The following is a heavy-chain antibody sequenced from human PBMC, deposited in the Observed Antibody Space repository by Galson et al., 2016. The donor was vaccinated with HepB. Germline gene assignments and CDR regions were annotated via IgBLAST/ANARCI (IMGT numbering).Heavy chain of an antibody. J-gene: IGHJ6*02. CDR3: AKDRYDYLRGYYYYGMDV. V-gene: IGHV3-30*18. Sequence: SLRLSCAASGFTFSSYGMHWVRQAPGKGPDWVAVISYDGSDKYYADSVKGRFTISSDNSKNTLYLQMNSLRAEDTAVYYCAKDRYDYLRGYYYYGMDVWGQGTTVTVSS. CDR1: GFTFSSYG. D-gene: IGHD5-12*01. CDR2: ISYDGSDK.